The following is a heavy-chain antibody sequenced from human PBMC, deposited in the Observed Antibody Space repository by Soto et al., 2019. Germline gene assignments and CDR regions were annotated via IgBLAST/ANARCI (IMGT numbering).Heavy chain of an antibody. Sequence: QVQLVQSGAEVKKPGSSVKVSCKASGGTFSSYAISWVRQAPGQGLEWMGGIIPIFGTANYAQKFQDRVTITADESTSAAYLELSSLRSDDTAVYYCASNPYRWGDYVWYFDYWGQGTLVTVSS. D-gene: IGHD4-17*01. CDR1: GGTFSSYA. CDR2: IIPIFGTA. J-gene: IGHJ4*02. V-gene: IGHV1-69*01. CDR3: ASNPYRWGDYVWYFDY.